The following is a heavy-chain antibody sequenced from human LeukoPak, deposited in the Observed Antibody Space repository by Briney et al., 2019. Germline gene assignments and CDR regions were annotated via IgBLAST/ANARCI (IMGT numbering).Heavy chain of an antibody. V-gene: IGHV3-30*04. Sequence: PGWSVRLSCTASGVSLSNYAMHWVRRPPGRGLEWVAVISFDGTNKYYGDSVEGRFSVSRDNSKNTLYLQMNSLRPDDTAMYYCATDYGDFEPIDWGQRTLVTVSS. CDR3: ATDYGDFEPID. CDR2: ISFDGTNK. D-gene: IGHD4-17*01. CDR1: GVSLSNYA. J-gene: IGHJ4*02.